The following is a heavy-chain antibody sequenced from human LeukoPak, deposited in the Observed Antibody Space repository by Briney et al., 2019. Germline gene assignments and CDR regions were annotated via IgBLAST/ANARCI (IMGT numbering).Heavy chain of an antibody. J-gene: IGHJ4*02. Sequence: GGSLRLSCAASGFTFSSYAVSWVRQAPGKGLEWVSAISGSGGSTYYADSVKGRFTISRDNSNNTLSLQMTSLRAGDTAVYYCAKDHDALVPAAQFDYWGQGTLVTVSS. V-gene: IGHV3-23*01. CDR3: AKDHDALVPAAQFDY. CDR1: GFTFSSYA. D-gene: IGHD2-2*01. CDR2: ISGSGGST.